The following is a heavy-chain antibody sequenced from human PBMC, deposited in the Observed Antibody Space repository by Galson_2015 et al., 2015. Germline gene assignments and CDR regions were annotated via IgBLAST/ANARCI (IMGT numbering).Heavy chain of an antibody. CDR3: ARSGLHHFYSGSRYGAFDI. J-gene: IGHJ3*02. CDR2: ISYIGST. V-gene: IGHV4-59*01. D-gene: IGHD6-13*01. CDR1: GGSISGYY. Sequence: ETLSLTCTVSGGSISGYYWSWIRQPPGKGLEWIGYISYIGSTDYSPSLKSRVTISVDTSKNQFSLKLSSVTAADTAVYYCARSGLHHFYSGSRYGAFDIWGQGTMVTVSS.